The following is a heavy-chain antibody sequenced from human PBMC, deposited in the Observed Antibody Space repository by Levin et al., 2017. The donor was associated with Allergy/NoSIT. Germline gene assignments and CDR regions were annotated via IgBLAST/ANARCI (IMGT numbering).Heavy chain of an antibody. CDR1: GGTFSSYA. D-gene: IGHD6-13*01. J-gene: IGHJ4*02. Sequence: SVKVSCKASGGTFSSYAISWVRQAPGQGLEWMGRIIPILGIANYAQKFQGRVTITADKSTSTAYMELSSLRSEDTAVYYCAREVPGYSISGFDYWGQGTLVTVSS. CDR2: IIPILGIA. V-gene: IGHV1-69*04. CDR3: AREVPGYSISGFDY.